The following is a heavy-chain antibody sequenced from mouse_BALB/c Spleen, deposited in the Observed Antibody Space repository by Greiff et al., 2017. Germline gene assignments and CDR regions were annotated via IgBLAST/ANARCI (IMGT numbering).Heavy chain of an antibody. CDR2: IWGGGST. V-gene: IGHV2-6-4*01. J-gene: IGHJ3*01. D-gene: IGHD1-2*01. CDR3: ARNTVSITTASFAY. CDR1: GFSLSRYS. Sequence: VKVVESGPGLVAPSQSLSITCTVSGFSLSRYSVHWVRQPPGKGLEWLGMIWGGGSTDYNSALKSRLSISKDNSKSQVFLKMNSLQTDDTAMYYCARNTVSITTASFAYWGQGTLVTVSA.